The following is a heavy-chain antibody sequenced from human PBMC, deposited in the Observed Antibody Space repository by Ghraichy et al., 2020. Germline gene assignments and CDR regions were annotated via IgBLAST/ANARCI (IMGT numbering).Heavy chain of an antibody. Sequence: GGSLRLSCAASAFSFSSYTMNWVRQAPGKGLEWVSSISSSSSDIYYADSVQGRFTISRDNAKNSLYVEMNSLRDEDTAVYYCARKTLTYCSTTTCPAAFDIWGQGTMVTVSS. CDR3: ARKTLTYCSTTTCPAAFDI. V-gene: IGHV3-21*06. CDR2: ISSSSSDI. D-gene: IGHD2-2*01. J-gene: IGHJ3*02. CDR1: AFSFSSYT.